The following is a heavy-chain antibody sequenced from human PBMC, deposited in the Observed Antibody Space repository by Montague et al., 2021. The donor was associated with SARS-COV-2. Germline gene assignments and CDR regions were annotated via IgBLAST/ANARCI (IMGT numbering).Heavy chain of an antibody. D-gene: IGHD2-21*02. CDR2: IYYSGST. CDR1: GGSISTYY. J-gene: IGHJ3*02. V-gene: IGHV4-59*08. CDR3: ARHGPFVVVTAIHDTSDI. Sequence: ETLSLTCTVSGGSISTYYWSWIRQPPGKGLEWIGYIYYSGSTNYNPSLKSRVTISVDTSKNQFSLKLSSVTAADTAVYYCARHGPFVVVTAIHDTSDIWGQGTMVTVSS.